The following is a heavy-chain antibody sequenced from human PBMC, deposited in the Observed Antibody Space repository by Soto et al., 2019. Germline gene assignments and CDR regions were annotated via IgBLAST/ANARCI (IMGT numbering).Heavy chain of an antibody. D-gene: IGHD6-19*01. CDR2: INPNSGGT. V-gene: IGHV1-2*02. CDR3: ARDRGSGWYLTYYYYGMDV. J-gene: IGHJ6*02. Sequence: ASVKVSCKASGYTFTVYYMHWVRQSPLQGLDWMGWINPNSGGTNYAQRFQGRVTMTRDTSISTAYMELSRLRSDGTAVYYCARDRGSGWYLTYYYYGMDVWGQGTTVTVSS. CDR1: GYTFTVYY.